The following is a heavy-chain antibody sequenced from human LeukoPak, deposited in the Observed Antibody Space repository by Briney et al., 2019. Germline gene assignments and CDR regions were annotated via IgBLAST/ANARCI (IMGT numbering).Heavy chain of an antibody. CDR1: GGSISSSSYY. D-gene: IGHD3-22*01. Sequence: SETLSLTCTVSGGSISSSSYYWSWIRQPPGKGLEYMGYIYYSGSTDYNPSLKSRITISVDTSKNQFSLKLSSVTAADTAVYYCARHYYDSSGYYYFDYWGQGTLVTVSS. CDR3: ARHYYDSSGYYYFDY. V-gene: IGHV4-61*05. J-gene: IGHJ4*02. CDR2: IYYSGST.